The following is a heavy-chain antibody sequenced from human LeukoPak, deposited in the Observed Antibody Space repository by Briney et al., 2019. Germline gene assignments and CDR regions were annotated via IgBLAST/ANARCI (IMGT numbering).Heavy chain of an antibody. J-gene: IGHJ4*02. CDR1: GFTFSSHG. V-gene: IGHV3-30*02. CDR3: AKSGLNRFDY. Sequence: GGSLRLSCAASGFTFSSHGMHWVRQTPAKGLEWVAFIRYDGSNKYYADSVKARFTISRDNSKNTLYLQMNSLRAEDTAVYYCAKSGLNRFDYWGQGTLVTVSS. D-gene: IGHD2-15*01. CDR2: IRYDGSNK.